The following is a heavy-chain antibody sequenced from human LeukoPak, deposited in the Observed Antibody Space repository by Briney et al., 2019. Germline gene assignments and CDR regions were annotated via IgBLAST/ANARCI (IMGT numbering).Heavy chain of an antibody. V-gene: IGHV4-59*01. CDR1: GGSISSYY. Sequence: SETLSLTCTVSGGSISSYYWSWIRQPPGKGLEWIGHIYYSGSTNYNPSLKSRVTISVDTSKNQFSLKLSSVTAADTAVYYCARVPHYYDSSGYYYGWFDPWGQGTLVTVSS. D-gene: IGHD3-22*01. CDR2: IYYSGST. J-gene: IGHJ5*02. CDR3: ARVPHYYDSSGYYYGWFDP.